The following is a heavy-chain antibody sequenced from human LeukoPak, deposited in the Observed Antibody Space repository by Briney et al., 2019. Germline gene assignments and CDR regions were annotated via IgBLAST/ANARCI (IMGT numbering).Heavy chain of an antibody. CDR1: GYTFTSYY. CDR3: ARVTPPYCSSTSCYLDY. V-gene: IGHV1-46*01. CDR2: INPSGGST. Sequence: ASVKVSCTASGYTFTSYYMHWVRQAPGQGLEWMGIINPSGGSTSYAQTFQGRVTMTRDTSTSTVYMELSSLRSEDTAVYYCARVTPPYCSSTSCYLDYWGQGPLVTVSS. J-gene: IGHJ4*02. D-gene: IGHD2-2*01.